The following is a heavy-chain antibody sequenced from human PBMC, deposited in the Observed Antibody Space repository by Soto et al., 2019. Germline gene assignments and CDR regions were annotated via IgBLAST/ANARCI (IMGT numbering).Heavy chain of an antibody. CDR3: AKVSLGATTITDYYYYGMDV. CDR2: ISGGGGST. V-gene: IGHV3-23*01. Sequence: VGSLRLSCAASGFTFSSYAMSWVRQAPGKGLEWVSAISGGGGSTYYADSVKGRVTISRDNSKNTLYLQMNSLRAEDTAVYYCAKVSLGATTITDYYYYGMDVWGQGTTVPVSS. CDR1: GFTFSSYA. D-gene: IGHD1-26*01. J-gene: IGHJ6*02.